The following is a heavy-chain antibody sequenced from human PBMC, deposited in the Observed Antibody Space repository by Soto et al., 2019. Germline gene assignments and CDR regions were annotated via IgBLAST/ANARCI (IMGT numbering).Heavy chain of an antibody. V-gene: IGHV3-33*01. Sequence: QVQLVESGGGVVQPGRSLRLSCAASGFTFSSYGMHWVRQAPGKGLEWVAVIWYDGSNKYYADSVKGRFTISRDNSKNTLYLQMNSLRAEDTAVYYCASALMTTGFDPWGQGTLVTVSS. CDR1: GFTFSSYG. CDR2: IWYDGSNK. CDR3: ASALMTTGFDP. J-gene: IGHJ5*02. D-gene: IGHD4-4*01.